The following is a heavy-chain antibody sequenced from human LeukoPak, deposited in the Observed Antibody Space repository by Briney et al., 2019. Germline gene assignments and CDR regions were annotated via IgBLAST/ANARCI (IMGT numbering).Heavy chain of an antibody. CDR3: ARPCCNGGSCHDYLDY. J-gene: IGHJ4*02. V-gene: IGHV1-2*03. D-gene: IGHD2-15*01. CDR2: MNPYSGGT. Sequence: LEASVKVSCKASGYTFTGYYMHWVRQAPGQGLEWMGWMNPYSGGTNYAQKFQGRVTMTRDTSISTAYMELRRLSSDDTAIYYCARPCCNGGSCHDYLDYWGQGTLVTVSS. CDR1: GYTFTGYY.